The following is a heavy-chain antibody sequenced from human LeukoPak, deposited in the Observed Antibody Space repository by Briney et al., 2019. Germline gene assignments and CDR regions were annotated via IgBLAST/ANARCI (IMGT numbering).Heavy chain of an antibody. Sequence: ASVKVSCKASGYTFTVYYMHCVPQAPGQGREWMGWINPNSGGTNYAQKFQGRVTMTRDTSISTAYMELSRLRSDDTAVYYCARWGMDLLTGYYMRGDFDYWGQGTLVTVSS. CDR1: GYTFTVYY. V-gene: IGHV1-2*02. CDR3: ARWGMDLLTGYYMRGDFDY. D-gene: IGHD3-9*01. J-gene: IGHJ4*02. CDR2: INPNSGGT.